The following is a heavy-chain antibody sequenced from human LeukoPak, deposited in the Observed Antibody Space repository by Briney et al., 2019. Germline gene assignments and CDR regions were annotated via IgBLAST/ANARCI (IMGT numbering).Heavy chain of an antibody. J-gene: IGHJ4*02. Sequence: GGSLRLSCAASGFTFSSYSMNWVRQAPGKGLEWVSSISSSSSYIYYADSVKGRFTISRDNAKNSLYLQMNSLRAEDTAAYYCARRVGPMIVASFDYWGQGTLVTVSS. D-gene: IGHD3-22*01. CDR2: ISSSSSYI. V-gene: IGHV3-21*01. CDR1: GFTFSSYS. CDR3: ARRVGPMIVASFDY.